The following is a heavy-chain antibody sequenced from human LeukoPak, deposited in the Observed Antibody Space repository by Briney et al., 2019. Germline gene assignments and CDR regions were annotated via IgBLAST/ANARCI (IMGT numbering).Heavy chain of an antibody. J-gene: IGHJ6*02. CDR3: ARHPPQYYGRAV. CDR1: GGSFSNYY. V-gene: IGHV4-4*07. Sequence: SETLSLTCTVSGGSFSNYYWSWIRQPAGKGLEWIGRIYTSGSTNYNPSVKSRVTMSVDTSNNQFSLKLTSVTAADTAVYYCARHPPQYYGRAVGAQGTTVPVSS. CDR2: IYTSGST.